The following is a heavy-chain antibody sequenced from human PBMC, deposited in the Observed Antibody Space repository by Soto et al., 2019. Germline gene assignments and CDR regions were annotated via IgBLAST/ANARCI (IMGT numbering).Heavy chain of an antibody. J-gene: IGHJ4*02. Sequence: QVQLVESRGGMVQPGRSLRLSCAASGFTFSSYAMHWVRQAPGKGLEWVAVISYDGSNEYYADSVKGRFTISRDNSKNTLYLQINSLRAEDTAVYYCARGPVAAAPLDYWGQGTLVTVSS. CDR3: ARGPVAAAPLDY. D-gene: IGHD6-13*01. V-gene: IGHV3-30-3*01. CDR2: ISYDGSNE. CDR1: GFTFSSYA.